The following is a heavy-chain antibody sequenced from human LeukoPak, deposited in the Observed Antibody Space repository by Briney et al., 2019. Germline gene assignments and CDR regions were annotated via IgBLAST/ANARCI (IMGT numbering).Heavy chain of an antibody. Sequence: SETLSLTCTVSGGSISSGSYYWSWIRQPAGKGLEWIGRIYTSGSTNYNPSLKSRVTISVDTSKNQFSLKLSSVTAADTAVYYCARVDSKGYSYGFYYYYYMDVWGKGTTVTVSS. J-gene: IGHJ6*03. CDR3: ARVDSKGYSYGFYYYYYMDV. V-gene: IGHV4-61*02. D-gene: IGHD5-18*01. CDR2: IYTSGST. CDR1: GGSISSGSYY.